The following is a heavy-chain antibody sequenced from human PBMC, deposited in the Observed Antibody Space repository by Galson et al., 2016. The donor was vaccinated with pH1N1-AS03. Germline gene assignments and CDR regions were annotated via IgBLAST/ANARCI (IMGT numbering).Heavy chain of an antibody. Sequence: SLRLSCAASGFPFSGYSMNWVRQAPGKGLEWVSFISTTSSSTYYADSVKGRFTISRDNAKNSLFLQMNSLRDEDKAVYYCAGDGPPQGISVAGSFDFWGQGTLVTVSS. V-gene: IGHV3-21*01. CDR1: GFPFSGYS. CDR2: ISTTSSST. D-gene: IGHD6-19*01. CDR3: AGDGPPQGISVAGSFDF. J-gene: IGHJ4*02.